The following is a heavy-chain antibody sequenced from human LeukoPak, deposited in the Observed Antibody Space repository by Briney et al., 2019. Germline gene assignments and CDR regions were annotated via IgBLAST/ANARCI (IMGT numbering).Heavy chain of an antibody. J-gene: IGHJ3*02. D-gene: IGHD2-15*01. CDR2: IYYSGST. CDR1: GGSISSYY. V-gene: IGHV4-59*08. Sequence: SETLSLTCTVSGGSISSYYWSWIRQPPGKGLEWIGYIYYSGSTNYNPSLKSRVTISVDTSKNQFSLKLSSVTAAGTAVYYCARRFLSCSGGSCYYNAFDIWGQGTMVTVSS. CDR3: ARRFLSCSGGSCYYNAFDI.